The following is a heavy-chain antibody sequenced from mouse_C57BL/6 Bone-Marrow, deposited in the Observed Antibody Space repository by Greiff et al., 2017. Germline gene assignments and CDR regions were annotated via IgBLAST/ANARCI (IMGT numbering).Heavy chain of an antibody. J-gene: IGHJ1*03. D-gene: IGHD2-12*01. CDR3: ATYYKDV. Sequence: VQLQQSGPGLVKPSQSLSLTCSVTGYSITSGYYWNWIRQFPGNKLEWMGYISYDGSNNYNPSLKNRISITRDTSQNQFFLKLNSVTTEDTATYYCATYYKDVWGTGTTVTVSS. CDR1: GYSITSGYY. V-gene: IGHV3-6*01. CDR2: ISYDGSN.